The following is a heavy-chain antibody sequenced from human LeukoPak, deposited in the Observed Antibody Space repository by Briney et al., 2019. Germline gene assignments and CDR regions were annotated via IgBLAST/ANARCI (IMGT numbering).Heavy chain of an antibody. D-gene: IGHD3-10*01. J-gene: IGHJ6*03. CDR2: INWNGGST. Sequence: GGSLRLSCAASGFTFDDYGMSWVRQAPGKGLEWVSGINWNGGSTGYADSVKGRFTISRDNAKNSLYLQMNSLRAEDTALYYCARVIYYGSGSYYTVNLSGYMDVWGKGTTVTVSS. CDR1: GFTFDDYG. CDR3: ARVIYYGSGSYYTVNLSGYMDV. V-gene: IGHV3-20*04.